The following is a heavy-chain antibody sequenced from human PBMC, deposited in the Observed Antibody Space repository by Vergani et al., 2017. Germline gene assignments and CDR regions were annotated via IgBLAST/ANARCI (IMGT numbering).Heavy chain of an antibody. CDR2: IYISGST. CDR1: GGSISSCGNS. J-gene: IGHJ4*02. Sequence: QLQLQESGPGLVKPSQTLSLTCAVSGGSISSCGNSWSWIRQPPGKGLELIGYIYISGSTYYNPSLQSLVTIAVVRSKNQFSLKLSSVTAADTAVYDCARVVVAVGDHYFDYWGQGTLVTVSS. CDR3: ARVVVAVGDHYFDY. V-gene: IGHV4-30-2*01. D-gene: IGHD2-15*01.